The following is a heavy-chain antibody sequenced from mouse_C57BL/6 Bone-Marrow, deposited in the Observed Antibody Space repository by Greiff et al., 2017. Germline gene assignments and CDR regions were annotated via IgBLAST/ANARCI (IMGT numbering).Heavy chain of an antibody. J-gene: IGHJ3*01. CDR1: GYTFTDYY. CDR3: AREAY. V-gene: IGHV1-19*01. CDR2: INPYNSCT. Sequence: EVKLVESGPVLVKPGASVKMSCKASGYTFTDYYMNWVKQSHGKSLEWIGVINPYNSCTSYNQKFKGKATLTVDTSSSTAYMALNSLTSEDSAVDYCAREAYWGQGTLVTVSA.